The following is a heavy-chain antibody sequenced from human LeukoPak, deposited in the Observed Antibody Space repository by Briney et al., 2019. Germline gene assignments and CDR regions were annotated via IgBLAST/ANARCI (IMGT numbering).Heavy chain of an antibody. Sequence: GGSLRLSCAVSGFTFSNTAMSWVRQAPGKGLEWVATLSSGGNTHYADSVQGRFTISRDSSKNMLYLQMNSLGVEDTAMYYCAKKVTGNGYHPFDYWGQGALVTVSS. CDR2: LSSGGNT. D-gene: IGHD2-2*03. J-gene: IGHJ4*02. CDR1: GFTFSNTA. V-gene: IGHV3-23*01. CDR3: AKKVTGNGYHPFDY.